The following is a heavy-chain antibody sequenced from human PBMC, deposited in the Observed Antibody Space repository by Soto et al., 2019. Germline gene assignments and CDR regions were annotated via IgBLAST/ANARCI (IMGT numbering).Heavy chain of an antibody. D-gene: IGHD3-22*01. CDR1: GFTLSNYG. CDR2: MSGSDGST. J-gene: IGHJ4*02. V-gene: IGHV3-23*01. Sequence: EVQLLESGGGLVQPGGSLRLSCAASGFTLSNYGMNWVRQAPGKGLEWVSGMSGSDGSTYYADSVKGRFTISRDNSKNTLYLQMKTLRAEDTAVYYCAKDTYYDWGKGTLVTVSS. CDR3: AKDTYYD.